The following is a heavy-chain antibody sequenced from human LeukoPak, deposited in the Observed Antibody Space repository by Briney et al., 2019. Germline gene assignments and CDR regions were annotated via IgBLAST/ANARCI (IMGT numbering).Heavy chain of an antibody. J-gene: IGHJ6*03. CDR3: ARAVGRITMVRGVRGYYYYMDV. Sequence: SETLSLTCAVSGGSFSGYFWSWIRQTPGKGLEWIGEINYSGSTNYNPSLKSRVTISIDTSKNQISLNLSSVSAADTAVYYCARAVGRITMVRGVRGYYYYMDVWGKGTTVTISS. CDR1: GGSFSGYF. V-gene: IGHV4-34*01. CDR2: INYSGST. D-gene: IGHD3-10*01.